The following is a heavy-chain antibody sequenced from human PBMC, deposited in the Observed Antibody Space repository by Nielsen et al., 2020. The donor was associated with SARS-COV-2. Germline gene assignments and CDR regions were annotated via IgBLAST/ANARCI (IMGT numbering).Heavy chain of an antibody. CDR3: ALIGGVATILGGFFDY. CDR2: INSDGSST. J-gene: IGHJ4*02. Sequence: GGSLRLSCAASGFTFSSYWMHWVRQAPGKGLVWVSRINSDGSSTSYADSVKGRFTISRDNAKNTLYLQMNSLRAEDTAVYYCALIGGVATILGGFFDYWGQGTLVTVSS. D-gene: IGHD5-12*01. CDR1: GFTFSSYW. V-gene: IGHV3-74*01.